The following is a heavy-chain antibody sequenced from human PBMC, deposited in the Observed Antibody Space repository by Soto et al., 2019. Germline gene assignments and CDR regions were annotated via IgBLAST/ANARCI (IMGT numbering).Heavy chain of an antibody. Sequence: ASVKVSCKSSGGTFSSYAISWVRQAPGQGLEWMGGIIPIFGTANYAQKFQGRVTITADESTSTAYMELSSLRSEDTAVYYCARVLSSGAMVSSFDYWGQGTLVTVSS. CDR2: IIPIFGTA. V-gene: IGHV1-69*13. CDR3: ARVLSSGAMVSSFDY. CDR1: GGTFSSYA. D-gene: IGHD5-18*01. J-gene: IGHJ4*02.